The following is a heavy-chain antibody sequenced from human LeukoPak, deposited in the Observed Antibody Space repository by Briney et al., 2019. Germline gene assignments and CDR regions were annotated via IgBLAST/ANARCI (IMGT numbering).Heavy chain of an antibody. V-gene: IGHV5-10-1*01. Sequence: GESLKISCKGSGYSFTSYWISWVRQMPGKGLEWMGRIDPSDSYTNYSPSFQGHLTISADKSISTAYLQWSSLKASDTAMYYCARHRREQQLAGGAGFDSWGQGTLVTVSS. CDR2: IDPSDSYT. CDR1: GYSFTSYW. D-gene: IGHD6-13*01. J-gene: IGHJ5*01. CDR3: ARHRREQQLAGGAGFDS.